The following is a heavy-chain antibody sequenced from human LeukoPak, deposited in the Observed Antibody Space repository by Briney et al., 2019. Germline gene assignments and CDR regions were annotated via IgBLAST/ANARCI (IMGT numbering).Heavy chain of an antibody. V-gene: IGHV3-23*01. CDR1: GFTFSSYA. Sequence: GGSLRLSCAASGFTFSSYAMSWVRQAPGKGLEWVSAISGSGGSTYYADSVRGRFTISRDNSNNTVYLQMNSLRAEDTAVYFCARDRWLSSSWYSYFDYWGQGTLVTASS. CDR2: ISGSGGST. CDR3: ARDRWLSSSWYSYFDY. D-gene: IGHD6-13*01. J-gene: IGHJ4*02.